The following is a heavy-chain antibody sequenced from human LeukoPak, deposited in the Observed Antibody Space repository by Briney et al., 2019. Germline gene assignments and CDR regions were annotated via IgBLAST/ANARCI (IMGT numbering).Heavy chain of an antibody. Sequence: PGGSLRLSCAASGFTFSDYYMSWIRQAPGKGLEWVSYISSSGSTIYYADSVKGRFTISRDNAKNSLYLQMNSLRAEDTAVYYCARDPRGYNWNDVSDAFDIWGQGTMVTVSS. CDR2: ISSSGSTI. CDR3: ARDPRGYNWNDVSDAFDI. CDR1: GFTFSDYY. V-gene: IGHV3-11*04. D-gene: IGHD1-20*01. J-gene: IGHJ3*02.